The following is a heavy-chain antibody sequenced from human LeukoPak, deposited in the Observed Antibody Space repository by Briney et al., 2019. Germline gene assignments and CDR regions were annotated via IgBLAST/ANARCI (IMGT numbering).Heavy chain of an antibody. V-gene: IGHV4-59*01. CDR2: IYYSGST. CDR3: ARMPVGATRGVDY. J-gene: IGHJ4*02. D-gene: IGHD1-26*01. Sequence: SETLSLTCTVSGGSISSYYWSWIRQPPGKGLEWIGYIYYSGSTNYNPSLKSRVTISVDTSKNQFSLKLSSVTAADTAVCYCARMPVGATRGVDYWGQGTLVTVSS. CDR1: GGSISSYY.